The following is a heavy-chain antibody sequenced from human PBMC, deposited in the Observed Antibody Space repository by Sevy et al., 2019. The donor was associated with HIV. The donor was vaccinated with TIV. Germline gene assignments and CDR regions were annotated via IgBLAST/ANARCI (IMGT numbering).Heavy chain of an antibody. V-gene: IGHV3-30-3*01. CDR3: AREANGFDI. CDR1: GFTYSTYT. D-gene: IGHD5-12*01. CDR2: IAYDETFE. Sequence: GGSLRLSCAASGFTYSTYTMHWVRQVPGKGLEWVALIAYDETFEYYADSVKGRFTISRDRPKKTLYLQMNSLRIEDTAVYYCAREANGFDIWGPGTMVIVSS. J-gene: IGHJ3*02.